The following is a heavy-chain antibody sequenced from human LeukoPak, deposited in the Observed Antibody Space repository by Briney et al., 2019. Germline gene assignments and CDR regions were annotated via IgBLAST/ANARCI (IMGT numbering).Heavy chain of an antibody. V-gene: IGHV1-2*02. CDR1: GYXFTGHY. J-gene: IGHJ3*02. Sequence: ASVKVSCKASGYXFTGHYIHWVRQAPGQGLEWMAWINPNSGGTNYAQKFQGRVTVTRDTSISTAYMELSSLRSDDTAVYYCARELWVLAGTRGGAFDIWGQGTMVAVSS. D-gene: IGHD1-1*01. CDR2: INPNSGGT. CDR3: ARELWVLAGTRGGAFDI.